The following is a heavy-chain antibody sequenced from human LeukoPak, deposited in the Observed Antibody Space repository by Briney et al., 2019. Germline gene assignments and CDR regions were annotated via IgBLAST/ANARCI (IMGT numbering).Heavy chain of an antibody. V-gene: IGHV1-58*02. D-gene: IGHD3-10*01. CDR3: AAGGSAYYYYGMDV. CDR1: GFTFTSSA. CDR2: IVVGSGNT. Sequence: AASVTVSCKASGFTFTSSAMQWVRQARGQRLEWIGWIVVGSGNTNYAQKFQERATITRDMSTSTAYMELSSLRSEDTAVYYCAAGGSAYYYYGMDVWGQGTTVTVSS. J-gene: IGHJ6*02.